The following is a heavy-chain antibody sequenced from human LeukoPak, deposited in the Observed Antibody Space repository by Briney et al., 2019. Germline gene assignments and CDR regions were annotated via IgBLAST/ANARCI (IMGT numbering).Heavy chain of an antibody. CDR3: ARHAKSSSELLWFGELGNWFDP. CDR1: GGSISSSSYS. D-gene: IGHD3-10*01. Sequence: PSETLSLTCTVSGGSISSSSYSWGWIRQPPGKGLEWIGSIYYSGSTYYNPSLKSRVTISVDTSKNQFSLKLSSVTAADTAVYYCARHAKSSSELLWFGELGNWFDPWGQGTLVTVSS. J-gene: IGHJ5*02. V-gene: IGHV4-39*01. CDR2: IYYSGST.